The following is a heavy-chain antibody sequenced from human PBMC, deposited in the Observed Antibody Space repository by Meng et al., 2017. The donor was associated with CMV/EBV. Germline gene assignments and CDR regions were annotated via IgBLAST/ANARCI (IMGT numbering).Heavy chain of an antibody. CDR2: MNPNSDST. CDR1: FTNYD. D-gene: IGHD2-15*01. J-gene: IGHJ5*02. CDR3: ARGRQEWWELSGANWLDP. Sequence: FTNYDIYWVRQAAGQGLEWMGWMNPNSDSTDYAQKFQGRLTFTKNTSMTTAYMELSRLRFEDTAVYFCARGRQEWWELSGANWLDPWGQGTLVTVSS. V-gene: IGHV1-8*02.